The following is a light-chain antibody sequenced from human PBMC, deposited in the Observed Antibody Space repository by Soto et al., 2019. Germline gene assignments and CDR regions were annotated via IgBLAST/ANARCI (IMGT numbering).Light chain of an antibody. CDR2: DVS. CDR1: SSDIGGYNY. V-gene: IGLV2-14*01. Sequence: QSALTQPASVSGSPGQSITISRTGTSSDIGGYNYVSWYQQHPGKAPKLMIHDVSNRPSGVSNRFSGSKSGNTASLTISGLQAEDEADYYCSSYTSSSTYVFGTGTKVTVL. CDR3: SSYTSSSTYV. J-gene: IGLJ1*01.